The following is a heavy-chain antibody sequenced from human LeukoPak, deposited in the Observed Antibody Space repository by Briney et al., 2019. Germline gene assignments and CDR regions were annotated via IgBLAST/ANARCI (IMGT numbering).Heavy chain of an antibody. V-gene: IGHV3-23*01. Sequence: GSLRLSCAASGFTFSSYAMSWVRQAPGKGLEWVSGIGGSGDKTYYADSVKGRFTISRDNSKNTLYLQMNSLRAEDTAVYYCAKEFRGGWPFDYWGQGTLVTASS. CDR3: AKEFRGGWPFDY. CDR2: IGGSGDKT. CDR1: GFTFSSYA. J-gene: IGHJ4*02. D-gene: IGHD6-19*01.